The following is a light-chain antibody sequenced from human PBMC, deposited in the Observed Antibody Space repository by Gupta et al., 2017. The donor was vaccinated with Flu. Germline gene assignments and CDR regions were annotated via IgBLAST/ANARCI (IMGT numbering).Light chain of an antibody. Sequence: AIRMTQSPSSFSASTGDRVTITCRASQGISSYLAWYQQNPGKAPKLLIYAASTLQSGVPSRFSGSGSGTDFTLTISCLQSEDFATYYCQQYDSYPLTFGQGTKVEIK. CDR2: AAS. CDR1: QGISSY. V-gene: IGKV1-8*01. CDR3: QQYDSYPLT. J-gene: IGKJ1*01.